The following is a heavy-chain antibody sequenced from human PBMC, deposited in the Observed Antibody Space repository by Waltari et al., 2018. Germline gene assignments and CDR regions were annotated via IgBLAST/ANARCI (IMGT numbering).Heavy chain of an antibody. Sequence: QLQLQESGPGLVKPSVTLSLTCTVSGGSLSSSSYFWAWIRQPPGTGLEWIGSIYYSGSTYYNLSLKSRVTISVDRSTNQVSLKLTSVTAADTAVYFCAREVPRNGYIGLIYYYMDVWGKGTTVTVSS. V-gene: IGHV4-39*01. CDR3: AREVPRNGYIGLIYYYMDV. D-gene: IGHD5-12*01. CDR1: GGSLSSSSYF. J-gene: IGHJ6*03. CDR2: IYYSGST.